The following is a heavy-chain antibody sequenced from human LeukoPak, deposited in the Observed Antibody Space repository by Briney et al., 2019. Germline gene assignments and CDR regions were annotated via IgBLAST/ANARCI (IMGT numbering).Heavy chain of an antibody. CDR1: GFTFSSYA. D-gene: IGHD3-22*01. V-gene: IGHV3-23*01. Sequence: GGSLRLSCAASGFTFSSYAMSWVRQAPGKGLEWVSTVSSSSGRTYYPDSVKGRFTLSRDNSENTLYLQMNSLRAEDTAVYYCAKGGFYYESSHFDYWGQGTLVTVSP. J-gene: IGHJ4*02. CDR3: AKGGFYYESSHFDY. CDR2: VSSSSGRT.